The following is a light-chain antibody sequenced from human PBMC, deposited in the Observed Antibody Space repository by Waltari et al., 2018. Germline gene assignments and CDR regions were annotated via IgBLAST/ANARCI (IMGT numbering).Light chain of an antibody. CDR3: QQYYSTLIT. CDR1: QGIDNS. Sequence: DIQMTQSQFSLSESVGDRVTITCRASQGIDNSLAWYQQKPGKAPKLLLYAASTLESGVPSRFSGSGSGTEYTLTISGLQPEDFATYFCQQYYSTLITFGQGTRLEIK. CDR2: AAS. J-gene: IGKJ5*01. V-gene: IGKV1-NL1*01.